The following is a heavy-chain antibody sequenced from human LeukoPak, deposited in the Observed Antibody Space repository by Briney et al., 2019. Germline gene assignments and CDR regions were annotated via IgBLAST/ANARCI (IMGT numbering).Heavy chain of an antibody. J-gene: IGHJ4*02. Sequence: GGPLKLPGAASEFTFSGYRLNWFRKAPGKGLEGVSTIKTGESEKYYVGSVKGRFTISRDNPKSSLLLKMNSRRGEDTAVYYCTREMEMIDYGAQGSLVTVSS. CDR2: IKTGESEK. D-gene: IGHD1-1*01. V-gene: IGHV3-7*03. CDR3: TREMEMIDY. CDR1: EFTFSGYR.